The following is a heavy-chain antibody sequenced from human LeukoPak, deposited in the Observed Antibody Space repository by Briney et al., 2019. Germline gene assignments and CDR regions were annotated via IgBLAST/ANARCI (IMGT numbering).Heavy chain of an antibody. Sequence: SETLSLTCAVYGGSFSGYFWSWIRQPPGKGLEWIGYIYYTGTTNYNPSLKSRVTISVDTSKNQFSLKVNSVTAADTGVYYCASKSTDHGELRFDYWGQGTLVTVSS. CDR3: ASKSTDHGELRFDY. CDR1: GGSFSGYF. J-gene: IGHJ4*02. D-gene: IGHD4-17*01. V-gene: IGHV4-59*01. CDR2: IYYTGTT.